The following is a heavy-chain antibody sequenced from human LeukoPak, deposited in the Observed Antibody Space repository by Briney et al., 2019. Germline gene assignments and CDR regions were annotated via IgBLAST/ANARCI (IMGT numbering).Heavy chain of an antibody. CDR2: INPNSGGT. CDR3: ASDFNYYDSGGYYPFDY. D-gene: IGHD3-22*01. Sequence: GASVKVSCKASGYTFTGYYMHWVRQAPGQGLEWMGWINPNSGGTNYAQKFQGRVTMTRDTSISTAYMELSRLRSDDTAVYYCASDFNYYDSGGYYPFDYWGQGTLVTVSS. CDR1: GYTFTGYY. J-gene: IGHJ4*02. V-gene: IGHV1-2*02.